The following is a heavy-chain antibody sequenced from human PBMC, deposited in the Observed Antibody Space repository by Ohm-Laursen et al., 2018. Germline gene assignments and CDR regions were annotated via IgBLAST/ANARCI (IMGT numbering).Heavy chain of an antibody. CDR2: IYFSGST. J-gene: IGHJ2*01. V-gene: IGHV4-39*01. D-gene: IGHD3-10*01. Sequence: SETLSLTCTVSGGSISSSSYYWAWIRQPPGKGLEWIAYIYFSGSTYYNPSLRSRVTISVDTSENQSSLKLRSVTAADTAVYYCATIGRFDWYFDLWGRGTLATVSS. CDR3: ATIGRFDWYFDL. CDR1: GGSISSSSYY.